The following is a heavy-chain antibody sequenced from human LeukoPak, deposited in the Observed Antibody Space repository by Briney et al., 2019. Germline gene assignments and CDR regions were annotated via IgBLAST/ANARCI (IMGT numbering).Heavy chain of an antibody. CDR2: IYYSGST. J-gene: IGHJ4*02. V-gene: IGHV4-59*01. CDR3: ARGRNVVRYYFDY. CDR1: GGSISSYY. D-gene: IGHD1-1*01. Sequence: SETLSLTRTVSGGSISSYYWSWIRQPPGKGLEWIGYIYYSGSTNYNPSLKSRVTISVDTSKNQFSLKLSSVTAADTAVYYCARGRNVVRYYFDYWGQGTLVTVSS.